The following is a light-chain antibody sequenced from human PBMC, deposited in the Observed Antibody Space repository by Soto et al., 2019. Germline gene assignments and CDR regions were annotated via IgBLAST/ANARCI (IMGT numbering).Light chain of an antibody. CDR3: SAYAGSNNFV. CDR1: SSDIGAFNY. J-gene: IGLJ1*01. V-gene: IGLV2-14*01. Sequence: QSALTQPASVSGSPGQSITISCTGSSSDIGAFNYVAWYQQHPGKAPKLIIHGVTNRPSGVSSRFSGSKSDYTASLTISGLQAEDEADYYCSAYAGSNNFVFGSGTKVTVL. CDR2: GVT.